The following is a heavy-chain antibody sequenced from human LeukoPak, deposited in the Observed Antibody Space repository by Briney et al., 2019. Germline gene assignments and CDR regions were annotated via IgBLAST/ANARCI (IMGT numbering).Heavy chain of an antibody. J-gene: IGHJ4*02. D-gene: IGHD6-19*01. CDR3: ARQQSSGWPYFDY. CDR2: IYHTGST. Sequence: PSETLSLTCTISGGSVSDYYWSWIRQSPGKGLEWIGYIYHTGSTSYSPSLKSRVTISADTSQNQFSLKLSSVTAADTAVYYCARQQSSGWPYFDYWGQGTLVTVSS. V-gene: IGHV4-59*02. CDR1: GGSVSDYY.